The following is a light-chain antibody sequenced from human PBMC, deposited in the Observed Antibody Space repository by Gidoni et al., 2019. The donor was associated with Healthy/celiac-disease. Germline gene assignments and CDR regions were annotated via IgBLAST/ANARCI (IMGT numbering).Light chain of an antibody. CDR2: QDS. J-gene: IGLJ2*01. Sequence: SYELTQPPSVSASPGQTASITCSRDKLGDKYACWYQQKPGQSPVLVIYQDSKRPSGIPERFSGSNSGNTATLTISGTQAMDEADYYCQAWDSSTAVVFGGGTKLTVL. CDR1: KLGDKY. CDR3: QAWDSSTAVV. V-gene: IGLV3-1*01.